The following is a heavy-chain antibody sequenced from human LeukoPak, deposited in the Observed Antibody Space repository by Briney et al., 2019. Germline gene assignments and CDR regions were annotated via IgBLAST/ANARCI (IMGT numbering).Heavy chain of an antibody. V-gene: IGHV4-34*01. CDR2: INHSGST. Sequence: PSETLSLTCAVYGGSFSGYYWSWIRQPPGKGLEWIGEINHSGSTNYNPSLKSRVTISVDTSKNQFSLKLSSVTAADTAVYYCARVGLEDAFDIWGQGTMVTVSS. CDR1: GGSFSGYY. J-gene: IGHJ3*02. CDR3: ARVGLEDAFDI. D-gene: IGHD3-22*01.